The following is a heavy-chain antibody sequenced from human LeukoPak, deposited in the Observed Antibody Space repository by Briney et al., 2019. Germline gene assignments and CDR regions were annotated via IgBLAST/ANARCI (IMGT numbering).Heavy chain of an antibody. D-gene: IGHD2/OR15-2a*01. J-gene: IGHJ5*02. Sequence: GGSLRLSCAASGFPFSSYEMNWVRQAPGKGLEWVAIISYDGSNKYYGDSVKGRFTISRDNSKNTLYLQMNSLRAEDTAVYYCAKDSQKTISRNNWFDPWGQGTLVTVSS. CDR1: GFPFSSYE. V-gene: IGHV3-30*18. CDR3: AKDSQKTISRNNWFDP. CDR2: ISYDGSNK.